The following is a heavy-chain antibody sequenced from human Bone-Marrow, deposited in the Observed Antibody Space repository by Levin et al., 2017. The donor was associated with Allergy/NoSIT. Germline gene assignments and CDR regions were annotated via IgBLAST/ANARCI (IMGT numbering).Heavy chain of an antibody. V-gene: IGHV2-5*01. D-gene: IGHD1-14*01. CDR1: GFSLTSTGLG. CDR2: IYWNDKK. CDR3: ARSSISAPRTDCNY. Sequence: SGPTLVKPTHTLTLTCTVSGFSLTSTGLGVGWIRQPPGKAPEWLGLIYWNDKKYYNPSLKSRLTITKDSSQNQVILTMINMDPMDTATYFCARSSISAPRTDCNYWGQGTLVTVSS. J-gene: IGHJ4*02.